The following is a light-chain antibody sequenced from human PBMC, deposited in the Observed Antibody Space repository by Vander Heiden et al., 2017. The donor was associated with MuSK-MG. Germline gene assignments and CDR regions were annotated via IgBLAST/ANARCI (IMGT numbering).Light chain of an antibody. CDR3: QQNNSNPLT. J-gene: IGKJ1*01. V-gene: IGKV1-39*01. CDR2: TAS. CDR1: QSISKW. Sequence: DIQLTQSPSTLSASVGDRVTMTCRASQSISKWLNWYQQKPGKAPKLLIYTASSLESGVPSRFSGSGSGTEFTLTISNLQPDDLATFYCQQNNSNPLTFGPGTKVEIK.